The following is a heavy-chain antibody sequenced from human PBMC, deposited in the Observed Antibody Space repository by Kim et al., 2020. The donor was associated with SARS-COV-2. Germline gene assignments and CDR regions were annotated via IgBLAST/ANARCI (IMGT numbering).Heavy chain of an antibody. CDR2: IYYSGST. D-gene: IGHD3-10*01. CDR3: ARLGRITMVRGGLAPGMDV. J-gene: IGHJ6*02. Sequence: GSLRLSCTVSGGSISSSSYYWGWIRQPPGKGLEWIGSIYYSGSTYYNPSLKSRVTISVDTSKNQFSLKLSSVTAADTAVYYCARLGRITMVRGGLAPGMDVWGQGTTVTVSS. V-gene: IGHV4-39*01. CDR1: GGSISSSSYY.